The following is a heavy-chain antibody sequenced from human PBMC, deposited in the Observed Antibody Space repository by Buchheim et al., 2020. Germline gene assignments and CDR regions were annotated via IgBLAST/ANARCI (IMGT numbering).Heavy chain of an antibody. Sequence: EVQLVESGGGLIQPGGSLRLSCAASGFTFSSHGMHWVRQAPGKGLVWVALIVSDGTNTFYADSVKGRFTISRDNAKNTLYLQMDSLIAEDTAVYHCVRSSGRRDYWGQGTL. D-gene: IGHD6-19*01. CDR3: VRSSGRRDY. CDR1: GFTFSSHG. CDR2: IVSDGTNT. J-gene: IGHJ4*02. V-gene: IGHV3-74*01.